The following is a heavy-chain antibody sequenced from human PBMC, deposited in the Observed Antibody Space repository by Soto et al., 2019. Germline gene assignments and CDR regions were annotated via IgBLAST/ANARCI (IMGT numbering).Heavy chain of an antibody. D-gene: IGHD5-18*01. CDR3: AKGGTAMVDY. V-gene: IGHV3-30*18. J-gene: IGHJ4*02. CDR2: ISYDGSNK. CDR1: GFTFSSYG. Sequence: GGSLRLSCAASGFTFSSYGMHWVRQAPGKGLEWVAVISYDGSNKYYADSVKGRFTISRDNSKNTLYLQMNSLRAEDTAVYYCAKGGTAMVDYWGQGTLVTVSS.